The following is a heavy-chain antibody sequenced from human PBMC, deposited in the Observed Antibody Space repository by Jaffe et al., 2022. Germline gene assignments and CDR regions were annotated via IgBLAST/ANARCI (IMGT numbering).Heavy chain of an antibody. CDR2: IYHSGST. D-gene: IGHD3-10*01. Sequence: QVQLQESGPGLVKPSGTLSLTCAVSGGSISSSNWWSWIRQPPGKGLEWIGEIYHSGSTNYNPSLKSRVTISVDKSKNQFSLKLSSVTAADTAVYYCARCRPTYGSGSYYNGGKYNWFDPWGQGTLVTVSS. CDR1: GGSISSSNW. CDR3: ARCRPTYGSGSYYNGGKYNWFDP. J-gene: IGHJ5*02. V-gene: IGHV4-4*02.